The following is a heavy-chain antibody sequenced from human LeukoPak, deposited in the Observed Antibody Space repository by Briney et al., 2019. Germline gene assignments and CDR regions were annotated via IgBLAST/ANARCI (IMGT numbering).Heavy chain of an antibody. CDR3: ARDVAEFYYDSSGYFDY. D-gene: IGHD3-22*01. CDR1: GFTFSSYA. J-gene: IGHJ4*02. Sequence: GGSLRLSCAASGFTFSSYAMSWVRQAPGKGLEWVSSISSSSSYIYYADSVKGRFTISRDNAKNSLYLQMNSLRAEDTAVYYCARDVAEFYYDSSGYFDYWGQGTLVTVSS. CDR2: ISSSSSYI. V-gene: IGHV3-21*01.